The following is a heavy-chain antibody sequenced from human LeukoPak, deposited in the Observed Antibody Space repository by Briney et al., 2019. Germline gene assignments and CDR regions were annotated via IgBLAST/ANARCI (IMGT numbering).Heavy chain of an antibody. CDR3: ARTIGDYADYDY. V-gene: IGHV3-30*03. CDR2: ISYDGSNK. D-gene: IGHD4-17*01. Sequence: GRSLRLSCAASGFTFSSYGMHWVRQAPGKGLEWVAVISYDGSNKYYADSVKGRFTISRDNSKNTLYLQMNSLRADDTAVYYCARTIGDYADYDYWGQGTLVTVSS. CDR1: GFTFSSYG. J-gene: IGHJ4*02.